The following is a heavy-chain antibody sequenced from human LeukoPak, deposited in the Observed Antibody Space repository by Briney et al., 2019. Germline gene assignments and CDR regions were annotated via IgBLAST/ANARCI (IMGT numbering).Heavy chain of an antibody. J-gene: IGHJ5*02. D-gene: IGHD3-10*01. CDR3: ARGLDGSGTYYKVWFYP. CDR2: IYSGGST. CDR1: GFTVTSNY. V-gene: IGHV3-66*01. Sequence: PGGSLRLSCAASGFTVTSNYMSWVRQAPGKGLEWVSVIYSGGSTYYADSVRGRFTISRDSSKNTLYLQMNSLRAEDTAVYYCARGLDGSGTYYKVWFYPWGQGTLVTVSS.